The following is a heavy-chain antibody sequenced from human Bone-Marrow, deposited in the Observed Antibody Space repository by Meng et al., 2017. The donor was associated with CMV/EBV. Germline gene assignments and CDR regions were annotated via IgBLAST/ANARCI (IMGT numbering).Heavy chain of an antibody. D-gene: IGHD6-6*01. J-gene: IGHJ4*02. V-gene: IGHV2-70D*14. CDR2: IDWDDDK. CDR1: GFSLSNARMG. Sequence: SGPTLVKPTETLTLTCTVSGFSLSNARMGVSWIRQPPGKALEWLARIDWDDDKFYSTSLKTRLTISKGTSKNQVVLTMTNMDPVDTATYYCARMTSSSSGFDYWGQGTLVTVSS. CDR3: ARMTSSSSGFDY.